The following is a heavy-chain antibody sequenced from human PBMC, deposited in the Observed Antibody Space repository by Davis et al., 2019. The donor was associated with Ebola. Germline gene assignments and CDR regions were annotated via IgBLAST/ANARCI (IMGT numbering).Heavy chain of an antibody. D-gene: IGHD3-10*01. J-gene: IGHJ4*02. V-gene: IGHV3-64*01. Sequence: GESLKISCAASGFTFSSYAMHWVRQAPGKGLEYVSAISSNGGSTYYANSVKGRFTISRDNSKNTLYLQMNSLRGEDTAVYYCARKQEYGSASSLDYWGQGTLVTVSS. CDR2: ISSNGGST. CDR1: GFTFSSYA. CDR3: ARKQEYGSASSLDY.